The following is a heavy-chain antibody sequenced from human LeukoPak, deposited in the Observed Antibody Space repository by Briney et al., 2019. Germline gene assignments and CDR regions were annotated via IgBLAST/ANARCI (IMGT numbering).Heavy chain of an antibody. V-gene: IGHV4-34*01. CDR2: INHSGST. D-gene: IGHD3-3*01. J-gene: IGHJ3*02. CDR1: GGSFSGYY. Sequence: PSETLSLTCAVYGGSFSGYYWSWIRQPPGKGLEWIGEINHSGSTNYNPSLKSRVTISVDTSKNQFSLKLSSVTAADTAVYYCARGEPWSVAFDIWGQGTMVTVSS. CDR3: ARGEPWSVAFDI.